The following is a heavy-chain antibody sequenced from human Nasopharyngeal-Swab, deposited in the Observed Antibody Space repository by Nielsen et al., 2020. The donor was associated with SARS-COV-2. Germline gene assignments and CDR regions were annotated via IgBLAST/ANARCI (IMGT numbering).Heavy chain of an antibody. CDR1: GFTFSDYY. CDR2: ISDSGTTM. CDR3: ARHLGYCDSTTCSLYWYVDL. J-gene: IGHJ2*01. D-gene: IGHD2-2*03. V-gene: IGHV3-11*01. Sequence: GESLKISCVGSGFTFSDYYMSWIRQAPGKGLEWVSYISDSGTTMYADSVKGRFTISRDNARKSVYLQLNSLRAADTAVYYCARHLGYCDSTTCSLYWYVDLWGRGSLVTVSS.